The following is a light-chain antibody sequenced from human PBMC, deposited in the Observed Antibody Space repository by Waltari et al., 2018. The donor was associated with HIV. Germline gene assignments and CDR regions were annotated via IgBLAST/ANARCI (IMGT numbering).Light chain of an antibody. CDR2: AAS. V-gene: IGKV1-12*01. Sequence: DIQMTQSPFSVSASVGDRVTITCRASQAISSWLAWYQQKPGKAPKLLIYAASSLQSGVPSRFSGSGSGTDFTLPISSLQPEDFATYYCLQANSFPLTFAGGTKVEVK. CDR1: QAISSW. CDR3: LQANSFPLT. J-gene: IGKJ4*01.